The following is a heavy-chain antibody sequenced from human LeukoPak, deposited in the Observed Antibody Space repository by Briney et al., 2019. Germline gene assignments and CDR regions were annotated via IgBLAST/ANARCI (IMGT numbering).Heavy chain of an antibody. D-gene: IGHD2-15*01. J-gene: IGHJ2*01. Sequence: GGSLRLSCAASGFTFSSFWMSWVRQAPGEGLEWVANIKQDGSEKYYVDSVKGRFTVSRDNAENSLYLQMNSLRAEDTAVYYCARGYCSGGSCFSSTGNFDLWGRGTLVTVSS. CDR2: IKQDGSEK. CDR1: GFTFSSFW. V-gene: IGHV3-7*04. CDR3: ARGYCSGGSCFSSTGNFDL.